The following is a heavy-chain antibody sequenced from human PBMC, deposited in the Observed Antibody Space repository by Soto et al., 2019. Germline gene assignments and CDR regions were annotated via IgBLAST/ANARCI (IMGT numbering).Heavy chain of an antibody. V-gene: IGHV4-4*02. J-gene: IGHJ5*02. Sequence: QVQLQESGPGLVKPSGTLSLTCAVSGGSISSLNWWSWVRQPPGKGLEWIGEIYHSGRTNYNPSLKSRVTIAVDKSKNQCSLKLSSVTAADTAVYYCGREEGVTKSNWFDPWGQGTLVTVSS. D-gene: IGHD1-26*01. CDR2: IYHSGRT. CDR1: GGSISSLNW. CDR3: GREEGVTKSNWFDP.